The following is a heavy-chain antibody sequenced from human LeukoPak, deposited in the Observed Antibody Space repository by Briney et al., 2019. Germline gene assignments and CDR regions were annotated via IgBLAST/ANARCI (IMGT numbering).Heavy chain of an antibody. Sequence: TGGSLRLSCTASGFTFINYSMNWVRQAPGKGLEWVSYISSSSSTIYYADSVKGRFTISRDNAKNSLYLQMNSLRAEDTAVYYCARDGEGYDSSGSLKLDAFDIWGQGTMVTVSS. V-gene: IGHV3-48*01. CDR1: GFTFINYS. CDR2: ISSSSSTI. D-gene: IGHD3-22*01. J-gene: IGHJ3*02. CDR3: ARDGEGYDSSGSLKLDAFDI.